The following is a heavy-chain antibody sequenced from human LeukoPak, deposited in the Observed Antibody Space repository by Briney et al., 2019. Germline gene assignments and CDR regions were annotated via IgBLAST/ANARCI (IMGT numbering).Heavy chain of an antibody. CDR2: INPSGGST. J-gene: IGHJ5*02. CDR1: GYTFTSYD. CDR3: ARDLLADSYWFDP. D-gene: IGHD2-15*01. Sequence: ASVKVSCKASGYTFTSYDINWVRQAPGQGLEWMGIINPSGGSTSYAQKFQGRVTMTRDTSTSTVYMELSSLRSEDTAVYYCARDLLADSYWFDPWGQGTLVTVSS. V-gene: IGHV1-46*01.